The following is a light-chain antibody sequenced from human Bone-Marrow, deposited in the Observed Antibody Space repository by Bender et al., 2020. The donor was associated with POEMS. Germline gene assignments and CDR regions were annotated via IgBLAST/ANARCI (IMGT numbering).Light chain of an antibody. CDR3: SSSTGSGTVI. CDR1: SSDLSYYKY. J-gene: IGLJ2*01. V-gene: IGLV2-14*01. CDR2: EVA. Sequence: QTALTQPASVSGSLGQSVTISCTATSSDLSYYKYVSWYQHLPGKAPRLILYEVAMRPSGISTRFSGSRSDNTASLIISGLQTEDEADYYCSSSTGSGTVIFGGGTKLTVL.